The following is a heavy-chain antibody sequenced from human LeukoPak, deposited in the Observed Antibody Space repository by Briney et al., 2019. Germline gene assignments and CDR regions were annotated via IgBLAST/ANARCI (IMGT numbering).Heavy chain of an antibody. V-gene: IGHV3-23*01. CDR2: ISGSGGST. CDR1: GFTFSSYA. Sequence: GGSLRLSCAASGFTFSSYAMSWVRQAPGKGLEWASAISGSGGSTYYADSVKGRFTISRDNSKNTLYLQMSSLRAEDTAVYYCAKTRTNYFDYWGQGTLVTVSS. D-gene: IGHD1-1*01. J-gene: IGHJ4*02. CDR3: AKTRTNYFDY.